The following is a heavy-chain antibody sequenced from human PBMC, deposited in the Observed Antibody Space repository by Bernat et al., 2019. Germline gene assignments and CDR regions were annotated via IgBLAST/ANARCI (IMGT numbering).Heavy chain of an antibody. CDR3: ARGASSSNGQYCYYGLDV. CDR2: IRDIANSYTT. D-gene: IGHD2-2*01. V-gene: IGHV3-72*01. Sequence: EVQLVGSGGGLVQPGGSLRLSCAASGFTFSYHYMDWVRQAPGKGLEWVGRIRDIANSYTTEYAASVKGRFTISRDDSQKSLYLQMNSLNTEDTAVYYCARGASSSNGQYCYYGLDVWGQGSTVIVSS. CDR1: GFTFSYHY. J-gene: IGHJ6*02.